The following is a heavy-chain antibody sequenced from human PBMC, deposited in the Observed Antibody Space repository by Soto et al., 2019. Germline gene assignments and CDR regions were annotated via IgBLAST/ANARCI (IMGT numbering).Heavy chain of an antibody. CDR3: ASRRLGYCTGGTCPEF. J-gene: IGHJ4*02. CDR1: GFTFSSFN. CDR2: ISITGNYK. V-gene: IGHV3-21*01. Sequence: EVQLVESGGGLGKPGGSLRLSCAASGFTFSSFNMDWFRQAPGKGLEWVSSISITGNYKYYADSLKGRFTISRDNAQNLLFLQMDSLRPEDTAVYYCASRRLGYCTGGTCPEFWGQGTLVTVTS. D-gene: IGHD2-15*01.